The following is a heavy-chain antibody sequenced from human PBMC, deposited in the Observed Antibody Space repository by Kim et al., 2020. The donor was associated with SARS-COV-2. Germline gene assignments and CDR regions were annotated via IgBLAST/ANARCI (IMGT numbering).Heavy chain of an antibody. Sequence: GGSLRLSCAASGFTFGDYAMHWVRQAPGKGLEWVAVIRWDGGSKDYADSVKGRFTISRDNPKNSLYLQMNSLRAEDTALYYCAKDKGIGYFYYWGQGTLVRVSS. V-gene: IGHV3-9*01. CDR1: GFTFGDYA. CDR3: AKDKGIGYFYY. CDR2: IRWDGGSK. J-gene: IGHJ4*02.